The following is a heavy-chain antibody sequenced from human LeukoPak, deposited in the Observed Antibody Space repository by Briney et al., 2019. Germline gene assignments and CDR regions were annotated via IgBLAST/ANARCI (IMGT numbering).Heavy chain of an antibody. CDR1: GASISSFY. D-gene: IGHD3-22*01. CDR2: YSGSS. J-gene: IGHJ4*02. V-gene: IGHV4-59*01. CDR3: AGSSGYYHLDY. Sequence: PETLSLTCNVSGASISSFYWTWIRQPPGKELEWIGYSGSSDYNPSLKSRVIISIDTSKNHVSLNVSSVTAADTAVYYCAGSSGYYHLDYWGQGVPVIVSS.